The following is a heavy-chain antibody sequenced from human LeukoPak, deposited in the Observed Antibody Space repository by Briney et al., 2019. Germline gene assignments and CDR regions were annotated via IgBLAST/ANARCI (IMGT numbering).Heavy chain of an antibody. J-gene: IGHJ1*01. CDR1: GYTFTSYD. Sequence: ASMKVSCKASGYTFTSYDINWVRQATGQGLEWMGWMNTNSGNTGYAQKFQGRVTMTRNTSISTAYMELSSLRSEDTAVYYCARGRGSSWSKLFQHWGQGTLVTVSS. D-gene: IGHD6-13*01. CDR2: MNTNSGNT. V-gene: IGHV1-8*01. CDR3: ARGRGSSWSKLFQH.